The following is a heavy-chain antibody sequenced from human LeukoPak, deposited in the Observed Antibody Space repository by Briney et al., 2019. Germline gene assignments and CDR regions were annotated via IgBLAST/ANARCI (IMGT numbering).Heavy chain of an antibody. D-gene: IGHD2-2*01. CDR2: ISWSSCSI. Sequence: GGSLTLSCAASGFTFYDYAMHWVRQAPGKGLEGVAGISWSSCSIGYADSVKGRFTISRDNDKNSLDLQMNSLRAEDTALYYCAKGRPRYCSSTSCSPDYWGQGTLVTVSS. CDR3: AKGRPRYCSSTSCSPDY. J-gene: IGHJ4*02. CDR1: GFTFYDYA. V-gene: IGHV3-9*01.